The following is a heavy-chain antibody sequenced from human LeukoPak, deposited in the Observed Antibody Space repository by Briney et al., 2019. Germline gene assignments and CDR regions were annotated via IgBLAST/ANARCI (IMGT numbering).Heavy chain of an antibody. V-gene: IGHV4-30-2*01. CDR3: ARATGSDAFDI. D-gene: IGHD1-14*01. Sequence: SETLSLTCTVSGASISSGDYYWTWIRQPPGKGLEWIGYIFDSGRTDFNPSLKSRVTISVDRSKNQFSLKLSSVTAADTAVYYCARATGSDAFDIWGQGTMVTVSS. CDR1: GASISSGDYY. J-gene: IGHJ3*02. CDR2: IFDSGRT.